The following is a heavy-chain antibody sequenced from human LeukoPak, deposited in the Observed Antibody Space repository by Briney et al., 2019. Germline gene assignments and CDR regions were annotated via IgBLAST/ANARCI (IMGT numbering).Heavy chain of an antibody. CDR1: GGSISSNNYY. CDR2: INHSGST. Sequence: PSETLSLTCTVSGGSISSNNYYWGWIRQPPGKGLEWIGEINHSGSTNNNPSLKSRVTISVDTSKNQFSLKLSSVTAADTAVYYCARGNGDYFLGWFDPWGQGTLVTVSS. D-gene: IGHD4-17*01. V-gene: IGHV4-39*07. CDR3: ARGNGDYFLGWFDP. J-gene: IGHJ5*02.